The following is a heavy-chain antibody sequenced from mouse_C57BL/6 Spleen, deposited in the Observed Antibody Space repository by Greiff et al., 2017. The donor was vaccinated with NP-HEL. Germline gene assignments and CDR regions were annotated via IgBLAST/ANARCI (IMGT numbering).Heavy chain of an antibody. D-gene: IGHD3-3*01. J-gene: IGHJ3*01. CDR2: IHPNSGST. CDR3: ARSGDRIWFAY. CDR1: GYTFTSYW. Sequence: VQLQQPGAELVKPGASVKLSCKASGYTFTSYWMHWVKQRPGQGLEWIGMIHPNSGSTNYNEKFKSKATLTVDKSSSTAYMQLSSLTSEDSAVYYCARSGDRIWFAYWGQGTLVTVSA. V-gene: IGHV1-64*01.